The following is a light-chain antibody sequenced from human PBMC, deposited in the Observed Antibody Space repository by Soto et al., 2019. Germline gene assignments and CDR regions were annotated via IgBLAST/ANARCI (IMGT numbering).Light chain of an antibody. J-gene: IGKJ1*01. Sequence: EIVLTQSPGTLSLSPGERATLSCRASQSVSSSYLAWYQRKPGQAPRLLIYGASSRTTGIPDRFSGSGSGTDFTLTISRLEPEDFAVYYCQHHGSSLTFGQGTKVEIK. V-gene: IGKV3-20*01. CDR3: QHHGSSLT. CDR2: GAS. CDR1: QSVSSSY.